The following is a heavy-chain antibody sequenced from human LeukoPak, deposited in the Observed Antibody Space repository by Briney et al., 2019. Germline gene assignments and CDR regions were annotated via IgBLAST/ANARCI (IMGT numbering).Heavy chain of an antibody. CDR3: AKAHYYDGSGVYRRFEY. CDR2: ISYDGSKQ. Sequence: GGSLRLSCAASGFTFSSYGMHWVRQAPGKGLEWVAVISYDGSKQYYADSVKGRFTISRDNSMNTLYLQMNSLRADDTAVYYCAKAHYYDGSGVYRRFEYWGQGTQVTVSS. D-gene: IGHD3-22*01. V-gene: IGHV3-30*18. CDR1: GFTFSSYG. J-gene: IGHJ4*02.